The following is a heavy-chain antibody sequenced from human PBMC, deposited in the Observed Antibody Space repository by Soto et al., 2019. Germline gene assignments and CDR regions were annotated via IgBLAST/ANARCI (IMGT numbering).Heavy chain of an antibody. CDR3: ARGPTTDYYYYYYMDV. CDR2: INAGNGNT. CDR1: GYTFTSYA. V-gene: IGHV1-3*01. J-gene: IGHJ6*03. D-gene: IGHD4-17*01. Sequence: ASVKVSCKASGYTFTSYAMHWVRQAPGQRLEWMGWINAGNGNTKYSQKFQGRVTITRDTSASTAYMELSSLRSEDTAVYYCARGPTTDYYYYYYMDVWGKGTTVTVSS.